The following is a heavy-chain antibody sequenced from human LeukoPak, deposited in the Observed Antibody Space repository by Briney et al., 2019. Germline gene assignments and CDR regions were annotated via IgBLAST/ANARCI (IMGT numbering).Heavy chain of an antibody. CDR2: ISYDGSNK. Sequence: GGSLRLSCAASGFTFSSYAMHWVRQAPGKGLEWVAVISYDGSNKYYADSVKGRFTISRDNSKNTLYLQMNSLRAEDTAVYYCAKDRAKYSSSSLDYWGQGTLVTVSS. CDR3: AKDRAKYSSSSLDY. V-gene: IGHV3-30-3*01. J-gene: IGHJ4*02. D-gene: IGHD6-6*01. CDR1: GFTFSSYA.